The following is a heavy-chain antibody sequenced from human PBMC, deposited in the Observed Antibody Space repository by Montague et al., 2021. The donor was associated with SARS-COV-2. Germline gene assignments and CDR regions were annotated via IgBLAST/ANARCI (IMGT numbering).Heavy chain of an antibody. V-gene: IGHV4-34*01. D-gene: IGHD4-11*01. J-gene: IGHJ6*02. CDR3: ACGEITTRGLIYYYGMDV. CDR2: INHSGST. CDR1: TDSFSGYY. Sequence: SETLSLTCAVYTDSFSGYYWTWIRQSPRKGLEWIGEINHSGSTNYNPSLKGRVTISVDASKNQFSLKLSSVTAADTAVYYCACGEITTRGLIYYYGMDVWGQGTRSPSP.